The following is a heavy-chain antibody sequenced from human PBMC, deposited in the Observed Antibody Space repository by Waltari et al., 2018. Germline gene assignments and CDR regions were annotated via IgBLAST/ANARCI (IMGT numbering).Heavy chain of an antibody. J-gene: IGHJ5*02. Sequence: EAQLVQSGGDLVQPGGSLRLSCEASGFTFSGFEMNWVRQTPGKGLEWISYIGSIGKVTSYTDSVKGRFTVSRDNAKNSLHLHMNSLRVEDTAIYYCTRDVSGAGWFDPWGQGTLVIVSS. D-gene: IGHD3-10*01. V-gene: IGHV3-48*03. CDR2: IGSIGKVT. CDR3: TRDVSGAGWFDP. CDR1: GFTFSGFE.